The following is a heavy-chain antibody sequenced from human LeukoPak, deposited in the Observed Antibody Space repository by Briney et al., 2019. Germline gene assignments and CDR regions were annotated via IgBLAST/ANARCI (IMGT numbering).Heavy chain of an antibody. D-gene: IGHD5-18*01. CDR2: IYTSGST. J-gene: IGHJ5*01. Sequence: PSQTLSLTCTVSGGSISSGSYYWSWIRQPAGKGLEWIGRIYTSGSTNYNPSLKSRVTISVDTSKNQFSLKLSSVTAADTAVYYCAREGGYSYGYLDSWGKGTLVTVSS. CDR1: GGSISSGSYY. V-gene: IGHV4-61*02. CDR3: AREGGYSYGYLDS.